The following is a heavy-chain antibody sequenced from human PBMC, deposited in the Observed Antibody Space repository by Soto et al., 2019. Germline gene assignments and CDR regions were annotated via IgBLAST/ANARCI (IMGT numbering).Heavy chain of an antibody. D-gene: IGHD3-10*01. J-gene: IGHJ4*02. CDR2: IYYGGST. CDR1: GGSISSGDYS. V-gene: IGHV4-30-2*03. CDR3: ARHNYGSGSTYFDY. Sequence: SETLSLTCAVSGGSISSGDYSWNWIRQPPGKGLEWIGYIYYGGSTYYNPSLQSRVTMSVDTSKNQFSLKLNSVTAADTAVYYCARHNYGSGSTYFDYWGQGTLVTVSS.